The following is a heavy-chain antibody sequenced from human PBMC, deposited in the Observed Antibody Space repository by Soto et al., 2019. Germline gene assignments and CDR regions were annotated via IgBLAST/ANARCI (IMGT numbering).Heavy chain of an antibody. Sequence: DVQLVESGGGLVQPGRSLRLSCAASGFTFDDYAMHWVRQAPGKGLEWVSGISWNSGSIGYADSVKGRFTISRDNAKNSLYLQMNSLRAEDTALYYCAKDIGQYYDFWSGYYNWGQGTLVTVSS. D-gene: IGHD3-3*01. CDR2: ISWNSGSI. CDR3: AKDIGQYYDFWSGYYN. J-gene: IGHJ4*02. CDR1: GFTFDDYA. V-gene: IGHV3-9*01.